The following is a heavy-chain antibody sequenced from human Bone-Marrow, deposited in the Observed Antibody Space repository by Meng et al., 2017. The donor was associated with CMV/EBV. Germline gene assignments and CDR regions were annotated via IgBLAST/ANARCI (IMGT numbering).Heavy chain of an antibody. CDR1: GGSISSYY. Sequence: SETLSLTCTVSGGSISSYYWSWIRQPPGKGLEWIGYIYYSGSTNYNPSLKSRVTISVDTSKNQFSLKLSSVTAADTAVYYCARTVYQWLAYFDYWGQGTLVTVSS. CDR3: ARTVYQWLAYFDY. V-gene: IGHV4-59*01. D-gene: IGHD6-19*01. CDR2: IYYSGST. J-gene: IGHJ4*02.